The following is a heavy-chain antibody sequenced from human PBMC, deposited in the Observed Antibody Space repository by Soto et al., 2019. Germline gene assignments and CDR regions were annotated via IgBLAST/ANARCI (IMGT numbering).Heavy chain of an antibody. V-gene: IGHV3-48*03. D-gene: IGHD2-2*01. CDR1: GFTFSSSE. Sequence: EVQLVESGGGLVQPGGSLRLSCVASGFTFSSSEMYWVRQDPGKGLEWVSYIHPAGQPIFYADSVKGRFTISRDNAKNSLYLQMNSLRAEDTSVYYCARRGSSWGQGTMVTVSS. CDR3: ARRGSS. J-gene: IGHJ3*01. CDR2: IHPAGQPI.